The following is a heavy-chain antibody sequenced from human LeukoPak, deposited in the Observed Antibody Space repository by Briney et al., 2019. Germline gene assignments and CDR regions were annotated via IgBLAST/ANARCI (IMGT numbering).Heavy chain of an antibody. CDR1: GGSISSSSYY. Sequence: KPSETLSLTCTVSGGSISSSSYYWGWIRQPPGKGLEWIGSIYYSGGTYYNPSLKSRVTISVDTSKNQFSLKLSSVTAADTAVYYCARHQVGQQLVPYYFDYWGQGTLVTVSS. J-gene: IGHJ4*02. V-gene: IGHV4-39*01. CDR3: ARHQVGQQLVPYYFDY. D-gene: IGHD6-13*01. CDR2: IYYSGGT.